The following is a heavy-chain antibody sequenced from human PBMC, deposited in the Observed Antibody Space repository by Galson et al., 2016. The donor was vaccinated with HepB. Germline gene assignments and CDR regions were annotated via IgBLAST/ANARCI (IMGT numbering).Heavy chain of an antibody. CDR1: GFTFSSYW. CDR2: IYNDGSIT. Sequence: SLRLSCAASGFTFSSYWMHWVRQAPGKGLVWVSRIYNDGSITSYADSVKGRFTISRDNAKNTLYLQMNSLRAEDTAVYYCASDSGVGADCGGDCYGAWGQGTLDTVSS. J-gene: IGHJ4*02. V-gene: IGHV3-74*01. CDR3: ASDSGVGADCGGDCYGA. D-gene: IGHD2-21*02.